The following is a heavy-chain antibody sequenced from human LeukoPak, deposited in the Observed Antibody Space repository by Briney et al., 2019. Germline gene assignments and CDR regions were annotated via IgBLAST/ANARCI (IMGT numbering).Heavy chain of an antibody. CDR3: ARGDIRLQIYYMDV. J-gene: IGHJ6*03. CDR1: GYTFTGYY. Sequence: ASVKVSCKASGYTFTGYYMHWVRQAPGQGLEWMGWINPNSGGTNFAQKFQDRVTMTRDTSISTAYMELSRLRSDDTAVYYCARGDIRLQIYYMDVWGKGTTVTVSS. D-gene: IGHD2-15*01. CDR2: INPNSGGT. V-gene: IGHV1-2*02.